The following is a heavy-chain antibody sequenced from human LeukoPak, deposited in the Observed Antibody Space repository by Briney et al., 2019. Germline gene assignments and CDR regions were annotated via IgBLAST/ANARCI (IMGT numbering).Heavy chain of an antibody. J-gene: IGHJ4*02. CDR3: AKDYGYDHRSGWYPFDY. Sequence: GGSLRLSCEASGFSFSSYAMNWVRQAPGKGLEWISYISVSDATTYYADSVKGRFTISRDNAKSSLYLQMNSLRVEDTALYYCAKDYGYDHRSGWYPFDYWGQGTLVTVSS. CDR2: ISVSDATT. V-gene: IGHV3-48*04. D-gene: IGHD6-19*01. CDR1: GFSFSSYA.